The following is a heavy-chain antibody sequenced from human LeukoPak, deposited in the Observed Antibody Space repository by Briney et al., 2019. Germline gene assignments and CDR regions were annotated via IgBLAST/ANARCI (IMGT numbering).Heavy chain of an antibody. CDR2: LYPGDSDT. Sequence: GESLKISCRASGFSFTGYWIGWVRQIPGKGLEWMGILYPGDSDTRYSPSFQGQVTMSADESISTAYLQWATLKASDSAMYYCARHSSTGIDYWGQGTLVTVSS. V-gene: IGHV5-51*01. J-gene: IGHJ4*02. CDR1: GFSFTGYW. CDR3: ARHSSTGIDY. D-gene: IGHD2-2*01.